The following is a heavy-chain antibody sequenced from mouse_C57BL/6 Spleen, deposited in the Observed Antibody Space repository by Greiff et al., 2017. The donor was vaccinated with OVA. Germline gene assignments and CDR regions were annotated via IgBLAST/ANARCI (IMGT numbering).Heavy chain of an antibody. CDR2: IYPGSGNT. V-gene: IGHV1-76*01. CDR3: ACYGAY. Sequence: QVQLQQPGAELVRPGASVKLSCKASGYTFTDYYINWVKQRPGQGLEWIARIYPGSGNTYYNEKFKGKATLTAEKSSSTAYMQLSSLTSEDSAVYFCACYGAYWGQGTLVTVSA. CDR1: GYTFTDYY. J-gene: IGHJ3*01. D-gene: IGHD1-1*02.